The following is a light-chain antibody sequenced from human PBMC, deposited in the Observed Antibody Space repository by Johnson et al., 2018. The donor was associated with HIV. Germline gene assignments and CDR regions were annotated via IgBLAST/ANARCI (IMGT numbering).Light chain of an antibody. Sequence: QSVLTQPPSVSAAPGQKVTVSCSGSSSNIGNNYVSWYRQLPGTAPQLLIFENNKRPSGIPDRFSGSKSGTSATLGITCLQTGDEADYYCGTWDSSLGTYVFGTGTKVTVL. CDR3: GTWDSSLGTYV. CDR2: ENN. CDR1: SSNIGNNY. J-gene: IGLJ1*01. V-gene: IGLV1-51*02.